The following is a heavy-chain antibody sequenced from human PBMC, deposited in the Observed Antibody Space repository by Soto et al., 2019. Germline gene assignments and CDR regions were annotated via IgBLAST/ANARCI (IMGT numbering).Heavy chain of an antibody. CDR3: ASLLPYDSSGYVGVDY. V-gene: IGHV4-61*01. CDR2: IYYSGRT. J-gene: IGHJ4*02. Sequence: QVQLQESGPGLVKPSETLSLTCTVSGVSVSSGSYYWSWIRQPPGKGLEWIGYIYYSGRTNYNPALTSRVTISVETSKNQFSLKLSSVTAAYTAVYYCASLLPYDSSGYVGVDYWGQGTLVHVS. CDR1: GVSVSSGSYY. D-gene: IGHD3-22*01.